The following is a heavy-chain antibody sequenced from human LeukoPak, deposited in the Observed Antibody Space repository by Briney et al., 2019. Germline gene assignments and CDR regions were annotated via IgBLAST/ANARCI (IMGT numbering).Heavy chain of an antibody. CDR2: INHSGST. Sequence: SETLSLTCAVYGGSFSGYYWSWIRQPPGKGLEWIGEINHSGSTNYNPSLKSRVTISVDTSKNQFCLKLSSVTAADTAVYYCARVAVAGSSRLDYWGQGTLVTVSS. D-gene: IGHD6-19*01. CDR1: GGSFSGYY. CDR3: ARVAVAGSSRLDY. V-gene: IGHV4-34*01. J-gene: IGHJ4*02.